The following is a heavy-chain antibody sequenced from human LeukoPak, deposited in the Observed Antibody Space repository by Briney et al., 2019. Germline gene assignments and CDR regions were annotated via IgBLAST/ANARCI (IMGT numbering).Heavy chain of an antibody. J-gene: IGHJ6*03. CDR3: ARGQFRGGYKDYYYYMDV. Sequence: ASVKVSCKASGGTFSSYAISWVRQAPGQRLEWMGGIIPIFGTANYAQKFQGRVTITTDESTSTAYMELSSLRSEDTAVYYCARGQFRGGYKDYYYYMDVWGKGTTVTVSS. CDR1: GGTFSSYA. CDR2: IIPIFGTA. V-gene: IGHV1-69*05. D-gene: IGHD5-24*01.